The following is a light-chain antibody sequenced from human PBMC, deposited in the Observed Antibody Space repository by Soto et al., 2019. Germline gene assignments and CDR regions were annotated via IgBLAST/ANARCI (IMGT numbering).Light chain of an antibody. V-gene: IGKV3-15*01. CDR2: GAS. Sequence: EIVMTQSPATLSVSPGERATLSCRASQSVSSNLAWYQQKPGQAPRLLIHGASTRATGIPARFSGSGSGTEFPLNLRSLQFEDFAVHYCLQYNNWPPWTFGQGNKGEIK. CDR1: QSVSSN. J-gene: IGKJ1*01. CDR3: LQYNNWPPWT.